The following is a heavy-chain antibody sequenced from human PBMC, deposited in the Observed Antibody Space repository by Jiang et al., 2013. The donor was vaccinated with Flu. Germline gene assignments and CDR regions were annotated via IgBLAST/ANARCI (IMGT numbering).Heavy chain of an antibody. J-gene: IGHJ4*02. CDR1: GYSFTSYW. Sequence: ISCKGSGYSFTSYWIGWVRQMPGKGLEWMGIIYPGDSDTRYSPSFQGQVTISADKSISTAYLQWSSLKASDTAMYYCARQTYDSSGYYSLDYWGQGTLVTVSS. D-gene: IGHD3-22*01. CDR3: ARQTYDSSGYYSLDY. CDR2: IYPGDSDT. V-gene: IGHV5-51*01.